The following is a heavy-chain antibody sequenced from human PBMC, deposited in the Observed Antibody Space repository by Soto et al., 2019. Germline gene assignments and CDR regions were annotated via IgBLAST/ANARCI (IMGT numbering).Heavy chain of an antibody. V-gene: IGHV4-39*01. Sequence: PSETLSLTCTVSGGSISSSSYYWGWIRQPPGKGLEWIGSIYYSGSPYHNPSLKSRVTISVDTSKNQFSLKLSSVTAADTAVYYCVRFSQAARWKLGLFDPWGQRSLDTGSS. CDR3: VRFSQAARWKLGLFDP. D-gene: IGHD6-6*01. CDR2: IYYSGSP. CDR1: GGSISSSSYY. J-gene: IGHJ5*02.